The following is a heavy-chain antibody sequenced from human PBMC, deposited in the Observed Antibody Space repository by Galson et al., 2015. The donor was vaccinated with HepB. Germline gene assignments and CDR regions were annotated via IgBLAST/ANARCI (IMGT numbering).Heavy chain of an antibody. V-gene: IGHV3-49*04. CDR2: IRSKAYGGTT. CDR3: TREGIRDGYSQKRFFDY. D-gene: IGHD5-24*01. Sequence: SLRLSCAASGFTFGDYAMSWVRQAPGKGLEWVGFIRSKAYGGTTEYAASVKGRFTISRDDSKSIAYLQMNSLKTEDTAVYYCTREGIRDGYSQKRFFDYWGQGTLVTVSS. CDR1: GFTFGDYA. J-gene: IGHJ4*02.